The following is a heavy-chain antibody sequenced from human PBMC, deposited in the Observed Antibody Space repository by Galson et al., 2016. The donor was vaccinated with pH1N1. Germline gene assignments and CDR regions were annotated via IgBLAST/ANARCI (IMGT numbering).Heavy chain of an antibody. V-gene: IGHV1-46*01. Sequence: SVKVSCKASGYTFTSYYMYWVRQAPGQGLEWMGIINPSGGNTNYAQKFQGRLTMTRDTSTSTVYMELSSLRSGDTAVYYCARDAAMIVGGSGYAFDIWGQGTMVTVSS. CDR3: ARDAAMIVGGSGYAFDI. CDR1: GYTFTSYY. D-gene: IGHD3-22*01. J-gene: IGHJ3*02. CDR2: INPSGGNT.